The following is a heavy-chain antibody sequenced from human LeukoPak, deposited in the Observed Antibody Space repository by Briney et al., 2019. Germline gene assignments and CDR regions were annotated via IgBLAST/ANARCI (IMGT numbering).Heavy chain of an antibody. D-gene: IGHD4-17*01. CDR3: AKEGASYGDSPMDF. J-gene: IGHJ4*02. CDR2: FSCNGINK. CDR1: GFSFSDYG. V-gene: IGHV3-30*18. Sequence: GRSLRLSCVASGFSFSDYGMHWVRQAPGQGLEWVAVFSCNGINKYYADSVKGRFTISRDNSKNTLYLQMNSLRPEDTAVYYCAKEGASYGDSPMDFWGQGVLVTVSS.